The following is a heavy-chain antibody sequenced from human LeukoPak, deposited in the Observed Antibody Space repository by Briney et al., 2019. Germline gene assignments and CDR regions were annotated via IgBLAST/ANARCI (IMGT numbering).Heavy chain of an antibody. CDR2: IYYTGTT. D-gene: IGHD5-24*01. Sequence: SETLSLTCTVSGGSISSSSYYWGWIRQPTGKGLEWIGSIYYTGTTYYNPSLKSRVTISVDTSKNQFSLKVSSVTAADTAVYYCARRRRDGSNSAFDIWGQGTMVTVSS. V-gene: IGHV4-39*01. J-gene: IGHJ3*02. CDR3: ARRRRDGSNSAFDI. CDR1: GGSISSSSYY.